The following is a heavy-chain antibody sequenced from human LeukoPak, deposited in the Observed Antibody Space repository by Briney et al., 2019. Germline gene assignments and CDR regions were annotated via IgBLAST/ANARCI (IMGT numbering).Heavy chain of an antibody. J-gene: IGHJ4*02. CDR3: ARAVISRTQFFGD. D-gene: IGHD3-10*01. Sequence: SGTLSLTCAVSGGSISSSNWWSWVRQPPGKGLEWIGEIYHSGSTNYNPSLKSRVTISVDKSKNQFSLKLSSVTAADTAVYYCARAVISRTQFFGDWGQGTLVTVSS. CDR2: IYHSGST. CDR1: GGSISSSNW. V-gene: IGHV4-4*02.